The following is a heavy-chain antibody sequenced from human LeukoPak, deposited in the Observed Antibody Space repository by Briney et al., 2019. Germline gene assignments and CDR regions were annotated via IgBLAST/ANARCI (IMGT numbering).Heavy chain of an antibody. CDR1: GYTFTSYG. D-gene: IGHD5-18*01. J-gene: IGHJ4*02. CDR3: ARERRGYSYEYYFDY. V-gene: IGHV1-18*01. Sequence: ASVKVSCKASGYTFTSYGISWVRQAPGQGLEWMGGISAYNGNTNYAQKLQGRVTMTTDTSTSTAYMELRSLRSDDTAVYYCARERRGYSYEYYFDYWGQGTLVTVSS. CDR2: ISAYNGNT.